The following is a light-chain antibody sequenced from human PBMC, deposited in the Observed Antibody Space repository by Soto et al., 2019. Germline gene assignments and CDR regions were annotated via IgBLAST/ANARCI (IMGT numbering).Light chain of an antibody. CDR3: QQYGSSGT. CDR2: GAS. V-gene: IGKV3-20*01. CDR1: QSVSNNY. Sequence: VLTQSPGTMSLSGGERATLCCRASQSVSNNYLAWYQQKPGQAPRLLIYGASNRATGIPDRFSGSGSATDVTLTISRLAPEDFAVYYCQQYGSSGTFGQGTKVDIK. J-gene: IGKJ1*01.